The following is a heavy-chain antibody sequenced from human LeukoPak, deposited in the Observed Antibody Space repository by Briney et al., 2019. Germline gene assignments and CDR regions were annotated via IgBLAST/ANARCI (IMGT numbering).Heavy chain of an antibody. Sequence: SETLSLTCTVSGGSISSGDYYWSWIRQPPGKGLEWIGYIYYSGSTYYNPSLKSRVTISVDTSKNQFSLKLSSVTAADTAVYYCARVVTQGYFGYWGQGTLVTVSS. J-gene: IGHJ4*02. V-gene: IGHV4-30-4*08. CDR3: ARVVTQGYFGY. D-gene: IGHD4-23*01. CDR2: IYYSGST. CDR1: GGSISSGDYY.